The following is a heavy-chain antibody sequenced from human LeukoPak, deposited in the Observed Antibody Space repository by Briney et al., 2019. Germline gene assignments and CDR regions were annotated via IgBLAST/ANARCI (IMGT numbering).Heavy chain of an antibody. CDR1: GYTFTGNY. J-gene: IGHJ3*02. V-gene: IGHV1-2*02. Sequence: ASVKVSCKAYGYTFTGNYMHWVRQAPGQGLEWMGWINPNSGGTNYAQKFQGRVTMTRDTSITTAYMELTRLRSDDTAVYYCASGSPPLPAFDIWGQGTMVTVSS. CDR2: INPNSGGT. CDR3: ASGSPPLPAFDI. D-gene: IGHD1-26*01.